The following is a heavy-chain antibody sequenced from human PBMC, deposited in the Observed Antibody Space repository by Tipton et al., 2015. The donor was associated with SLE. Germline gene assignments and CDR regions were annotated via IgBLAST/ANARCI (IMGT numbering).Heavy chain of an antibody. CDR2: IYHSGGT. CDR1: GYSISSGYY. CDR3: ASFTLGDGYNPDAFDI. D-gene: IGHD5-24*01. J-gene: IGHJ3*02. V-gene: IGHV4-38-2*01. Sequence: TLSLTCAVSGYSISSGYYWGWIRQPPGKGLEWVGSIYHSGGTYYNPSLKSRVTISVDTSKNQFSLKLSSVTAADTAVYYCASFTLGDGYNPDAFDIWGQGTMVTVSS.